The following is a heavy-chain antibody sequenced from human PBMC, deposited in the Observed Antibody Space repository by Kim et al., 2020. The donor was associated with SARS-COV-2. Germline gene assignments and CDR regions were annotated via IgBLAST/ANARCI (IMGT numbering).Heavy chain of an antibody. CDR2: IYYSGST. CDR1: GGSISSYY. V-gene: IGHV4-59*13. J-gene: IGHJ5*02. CDR3: ARTKLDSVTIFGVVRGRFTRRPWFDP. D-gene: IGHD3-3*01. Sequence: SETLSLTCTVSGGSISSYYWSWIRQPPGKGLEWIGYIYYSGSTNYNPSLKSRVTISVDTSKNQFSLKLSSVTAADTAVYYCARTKLDSVTIFGVVRGRFTRRPWFDPWGQGTLVTVSS.